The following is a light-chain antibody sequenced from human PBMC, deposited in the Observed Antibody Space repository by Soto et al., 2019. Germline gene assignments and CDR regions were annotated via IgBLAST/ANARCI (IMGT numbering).Light chain of an antibody. CDR2: GAS. Sequence: EIVLTQSPGTLSLSPGEGATLSCRASETISLNYLAWYQQRPGQAPRPLIFGASTRATGIPDRFSGSGSGTDFSLTISKLEPEDFAVYFCQQYGNSPFTFGPGTKV. CDR1: ETISLNY. CDR3: QQYGNSPFT. V-gene: IGKV3-20*01. J-gene: IGKJ3*01.